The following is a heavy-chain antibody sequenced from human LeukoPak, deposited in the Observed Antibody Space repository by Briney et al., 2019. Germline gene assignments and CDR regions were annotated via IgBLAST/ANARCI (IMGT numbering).Heavy chain of an antibody. Sequence: PSETLSLTCAVYGGSFSGYYWSWIRQPPGKGLEWIGYIYYSGSTNYNPSLKSRVTISVDTSKNQFSLKLSSVTAADTAVYYCARDVNSGSYAVWGQGTLVTVSS. J-gene: IGHJ4*02. V-gene: IGHV4-59*01. D-gene: IGHD1-26*01. CDR3: ARDVNSGSYAV. CDR1: GGSFSGYY. CDR2: IYYSGST.